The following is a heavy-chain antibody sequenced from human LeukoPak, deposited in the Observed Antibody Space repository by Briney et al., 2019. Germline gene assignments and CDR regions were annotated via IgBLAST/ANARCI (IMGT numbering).Heavy chain of an antibody. J-gene: IGHJ6*02. Sequence: GGSLRLSCAASGFTFSTYNMNWVRQAPGKGLEWVSFINSGTTAITYADSVKGRFTISRDNAKNSLYLQMKSLRDEDTAVYYCARSGSGMDVWGQGTTVTVSS. CDR3: ARSGSGMDV. CDR2: INSGTTAI. CDR1: GFTFSTYN. V-gene: IGHV3-48*02. D-gene: IGHD7-27*01.